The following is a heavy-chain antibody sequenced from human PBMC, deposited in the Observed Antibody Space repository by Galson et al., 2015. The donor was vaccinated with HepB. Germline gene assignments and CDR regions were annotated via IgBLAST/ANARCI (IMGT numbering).Heavy chain of an antibody. CDR1: GFTFSSYS. V-gene: IGHV3-21*01. Sequence: SLRLSCAASGFTFSSYSMNWVRQAPGKGLEWVSSISSSSSYIYYADSVKGRFTISRDNAKNSLYLQMNSLRAEDTAVYYCARVLGLRLGEDYWGQGTLVTVSS. CDR3: ARVLGLRLGEDY. D-gene: IGHD3-16*01. CDR2: ISSSSSYI. J-gene: IGHJ4*02.